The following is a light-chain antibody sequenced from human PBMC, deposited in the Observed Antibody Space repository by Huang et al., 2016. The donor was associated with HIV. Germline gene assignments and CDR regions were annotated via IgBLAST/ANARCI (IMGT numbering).Light chain of an antibody. J-gene: IGKJ2*01. CDR1: QSVSNNY. V-gene: IGKV3-20*01. CDR3: QQYGTSPRT. Sequence: EIVLTQSPGTLSLSTGERATLSYRASQSVSNNYLAWYQQKLGQPPRLLICCASSRATGIPDRFSGSGSGTDVTLTISRLEPEDFAVYYCQQYGTSPRTFGQGTKLEIK. CDR2: CAS.